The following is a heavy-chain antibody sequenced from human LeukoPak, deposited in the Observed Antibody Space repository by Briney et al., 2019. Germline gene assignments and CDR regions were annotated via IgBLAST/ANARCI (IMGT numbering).Heavy chain of an antibody. J-gene: IGHJ3*01. CDR3: ARGQYASGAFDF. V-gene: IGHV3-53*01. CDR2: IYSGGST. CDR1: GFTVNSYY. Sequence: GGSLRLSCAASGFTVNSYYMGWVRQAPGKGLEWVSVIYSGGSTIYADSVKGRFTISRDNAKNTLYLQMNSLRAEDTAVYYCARGQYASGAFDFWGQGTMVTVSS.